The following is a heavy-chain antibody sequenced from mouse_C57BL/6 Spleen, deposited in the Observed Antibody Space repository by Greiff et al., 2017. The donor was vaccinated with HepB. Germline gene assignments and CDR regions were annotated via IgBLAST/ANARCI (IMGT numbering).Heavy chain of an antibody. CDR1: GFTFSDYG. CDR3: ASNYYYYAMDY. D-gene: IGHD2-1*01. V-gene: IGHV5-17*01. J-gene: IGHJ4*01. CDR2: ISSGSSTI. Sequence: EVQVVESGGGLVKPGGSLKLSCAASGFTFSDYGMHWVRQAPEKGLEWVAYISSGSSTIYYADTVKGRFTISRDNAKNTLFLQMTSLRSEDTAMYYCASNYYYYAMDYWGQGTSVTVSS.